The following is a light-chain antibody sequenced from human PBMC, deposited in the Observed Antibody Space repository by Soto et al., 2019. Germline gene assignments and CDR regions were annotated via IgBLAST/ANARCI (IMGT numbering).Light chain of an antibody. Sequence: EIVLTQSPATLSLSPRERDTLSCRASQSVSSYLAWYQQKPGQAPRLLIYDASNRPTGIPARFSGSGSATDFPLTIGRVGPEDFGVYYCPQRRNWPPYTLGQGTKL. J-gene: IGKJ2*01. V-gene: IGKV3-11*01. CDR3: PQRRNWPPYT. CDR1: QSVSSY. CDR2: DAS.